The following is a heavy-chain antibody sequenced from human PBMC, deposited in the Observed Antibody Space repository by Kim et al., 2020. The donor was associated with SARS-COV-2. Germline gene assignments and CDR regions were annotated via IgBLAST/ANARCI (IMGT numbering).Heavy chain of an antibody. D-gene: IGHD1-26*01. V-gene: IGHV1-8*01. CDR3: ARRSSGAWRGATRNWFDP. CDR2: MNPNSGNT. CDR1: GYTFTSYD. J-gene: IGHJ5*02. Sequence: ASVKVSCKASGYTFTSYDINWVRQATGQGLEWMGWMNPNSGNTGYAQKFQGRVTMTRNTSISTAYMELSSLRSEDTAVYYCARRSSGAWRGATRNWFDPWGQGTLVTVSS.